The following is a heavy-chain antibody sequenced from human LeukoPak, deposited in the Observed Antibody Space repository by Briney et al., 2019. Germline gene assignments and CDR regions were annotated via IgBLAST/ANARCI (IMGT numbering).Heavy chain of an antibody. CDR2: ISYDGSNK. Sequence: GGSLRLSCAASGFTFSSYAMHWVRQAPGKGLEWVSIISYDGSNKFYADSVKGRFTISRDNSKNTLFLQMDSLRAEDTAVYYCAKDQSDYAGYYFDYWGQGTLVTVSS. CDR1: GFTFSSYA. J-gene: IGHJ4*02. CDR3: AKDQSDYAGYYFDY. V-gene: IGHV3-30*18. D-gene: IGHD4-17*01.